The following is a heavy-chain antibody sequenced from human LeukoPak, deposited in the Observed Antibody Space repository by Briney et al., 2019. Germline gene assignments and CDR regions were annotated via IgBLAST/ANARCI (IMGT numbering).Heavy chain of an antibody. J-gene: IGHJ4*02. CDR2: ISGSGGST. V-gene: IGHV3-23*01. D-gene: IGHD3-9*01. CDR1: GFTFSSYA. CDR3: AKFGYSDWLSHFDY. Sequence: GGSLRLSCAASGFTFSSYAMSWVRQAPGEGVEWVSGISGSGGSTSYADYVKGRFTISRDNSKNTLYLQMNSLRAEDTAVYYCAKFGYSDWLSHFDYWGQGTLVTVSS.